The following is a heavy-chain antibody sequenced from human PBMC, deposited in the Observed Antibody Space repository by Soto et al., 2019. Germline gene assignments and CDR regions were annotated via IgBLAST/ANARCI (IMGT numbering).Heavy chain of an antibody. J-gene: IGHJ5*02. V-gene: IGHV1-69*08. CDR3: ARDPGLNWFDP. CDR1: GGTFSSYT. CDR2: IIPILGIA. Sequence: QVQLVQSGAEVKKPGSSVKVSCKASGGTFSSYTISWVRQAPGQGLEWMGRIIPILGIANYAQKFQGRVTITADKSTSTAYRELSSLRSEDTAVYYCARDPGLNWFDPWGQGTLVTVSS.